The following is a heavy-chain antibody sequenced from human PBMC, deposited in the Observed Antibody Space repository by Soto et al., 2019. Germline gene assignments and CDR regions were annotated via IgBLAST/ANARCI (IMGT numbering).Heavy chain of an antibody. CDR2: IYSGGST. CDR1: GFTVSSNY. V-gene: IGHV3-66*01. J-gene: IGHJ4*02. D-gene: IGHD2-15*01. Sequence: PGGSLRLSCAASGFTVSSNYMSWVRQAPGKGLEWVSLIYSGGSTYYADSVKGRFTISRDNSKNKLYLQMNSLRAEDTAVYYCARDRCSGGSCYSDYWGQGTLVTV. CDR3: ARDRCSGGSCYSDY.